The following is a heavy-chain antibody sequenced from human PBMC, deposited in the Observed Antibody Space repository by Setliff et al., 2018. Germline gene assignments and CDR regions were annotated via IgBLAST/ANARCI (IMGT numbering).Heavy chain of an antibody. CDR2: VNPRTGST. V-gene: IGHV1-46*01. CDR1: GYVFTGYY. D-gene: IGHD2-21*01. Sequence: ASVKVSCKASGYVFTGYYTHWVRHAPGQGFEWMGSVNPRTGSTAYAARFQGRITMTRDTSATTVYMTLGSLRSDDTAVYFCARDAVSNFDRGDSPAYWGRGTLVTVSS. J-gene: IGHJ4*02. CDR3: ARDAVSNFDRGDSPAY.